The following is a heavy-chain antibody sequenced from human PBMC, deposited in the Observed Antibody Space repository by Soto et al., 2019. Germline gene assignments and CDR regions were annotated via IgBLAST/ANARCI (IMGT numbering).Heavy chain of an antibody. CDR2: IWYDGSNK. CDR3: ARDVPIDNWNETFDY. J-gene: IGHJ4*02. Sequence: PGGSLRLSCAASGFTFSSYGMHWVRQAPGKGLEWVAIIWYDGSNKYYADSVKGRFTISRDNSKNTLYLQMNSLRAEDTAVYFCARDVPIDNWNETFDYWGQETLVTVSS. V-gene: IGHV3-33*01. D-gene: IGHD1-20*01. CDR1: GFTFSSYG.